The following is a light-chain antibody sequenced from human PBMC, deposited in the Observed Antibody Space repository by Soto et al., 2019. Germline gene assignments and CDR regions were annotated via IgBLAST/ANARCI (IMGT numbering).Light chain of an antibody. J-gene: IGLJ1*01. CDR3: ASLTTTNFV. CDR1: SSDVGAYNL. V-gene: IGLV2-14*01. Sequence: QSALTQPASVSGSPGQSITISCTGTSSDVGAYNLVSWYQHLPDKAPKLIISEVTNRPSGVSDRFSGSKSGNTASLTISGLHAEDEADYYCASLTTTNFVFGSGTKVTVL. CDR2: EVT.